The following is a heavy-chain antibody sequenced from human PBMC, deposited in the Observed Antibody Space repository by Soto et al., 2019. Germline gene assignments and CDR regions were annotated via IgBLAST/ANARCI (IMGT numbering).Heavy chain of an antibody. J-gene: IGHJ6*02. Sequence: SMQVSCNASGGTFSSYAISWVRQAPGQGLDWMGGIIPIFGTANYAQKFQGRVTITADKSTSTAYMELSSLRSEDTAVYYCARGGPNIVVVPAAHYYYYYGMDVWGQGTTVTVSS. V-gene: IGHV1-69*06. CDR1: GGTFSSYA. CDR2: IIPIFGTA. D-gene: IGHD2-2*01. CDR3: ARGGPNIVVVPAAHYYYYYGMDV.